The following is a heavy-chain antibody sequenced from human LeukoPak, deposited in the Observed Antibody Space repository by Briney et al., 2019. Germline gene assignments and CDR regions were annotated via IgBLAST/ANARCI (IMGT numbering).Heavy chain of an antibody. CDR1: GGSISSGGYY. CDR2: IYHSGST. V-gene: IGHV4-30-2*01. Sequence: SQTLSLTCTVSGGSISSGGYYWSWIRQPPGKGLEWIGYIYHSGSTYYNPSLKSRVTISVDTPKNQFSLKLSSVTAADTAVYYCARGVVPGAVVGFDPWGQGTLVTVSS. J-gene: IGHJ5*02. CDR3: ARGVVPGAVVGFDP. D-gene: IGHD2-2*01.